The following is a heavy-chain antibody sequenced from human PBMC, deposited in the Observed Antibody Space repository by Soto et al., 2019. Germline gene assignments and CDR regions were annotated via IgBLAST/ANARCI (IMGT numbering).Heavy chain of an antibody. Sequence: QVQLVQSGAEVKKPGASVKVSCKASGYTFTSYDINWVRQATGQGLEWRGWRNPNSGNTGYAQKFQGRVTMTRNTSISTAYMELSSLRSEDTAVYYCASWYYDSSPMGFDYWGQGTLVTVSS. D-gene: IGHD3-22*01. CDR2: RNPNSGNT. CDR3: ASWYYDSSPMGFDY. J-gene: IGHJ4*02. V-gene: IGHV1-8*01. CDR1: GYTFTSYD.